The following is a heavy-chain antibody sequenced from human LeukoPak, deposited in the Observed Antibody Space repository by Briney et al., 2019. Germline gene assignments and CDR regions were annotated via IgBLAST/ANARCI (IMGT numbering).Heavy chain of an antibody. CDR1: GFTFSSYA. Sequence: GGSLRLSCAASGFTFSSYAMHWVRQAPGKGLEWVSAISGSGGSTYYADSVKGRFTISRDNSKNTLYLQMNSLRAEDTAVYYCAKANYYGSGSYWEKFDYWGQGTLVTVSS. CDR3: AKANYYGSGSYWEKFDY. CDR2: ISGSGGST. J-gene: IGHJ4*02. V-gene: IGHV3-23*01. D-gene: IGHD3-10*01.